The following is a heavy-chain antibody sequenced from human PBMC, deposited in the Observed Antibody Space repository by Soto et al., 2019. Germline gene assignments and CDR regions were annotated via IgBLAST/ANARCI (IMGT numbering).Heavy chain of an antibody. CDR3: ARDIGFDYVN. D-gene: IGHD3-16*01. CDR2: IKEGGSEI. CDR1: GFNVMSYW. V-gene: IGHV3-7*01. J-gene: IGHJ4*02. Sequence: GGSLRLSCAVSGFNVMSYWRSWVRQAPGKGLEWVASIKEGGSEIYYLHSVRGRFSISRDSAGDALHLTMNYLSAEDTGLYFCARDIGFDYVNWGQGTLVTVYS.